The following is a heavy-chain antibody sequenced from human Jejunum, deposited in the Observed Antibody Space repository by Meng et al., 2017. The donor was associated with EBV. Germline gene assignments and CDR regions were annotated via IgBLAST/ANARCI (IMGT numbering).Heavy chain of an antibody. Sequence: QLVGSGGGLVQPGESLRLSCAASGFTLSTYWMHWVRQAPGKGLVWVSRISSDGRSITYADSVKGRFTISRDNSKNTLYLQMNSLGAEDTAVYYCARHRDVDYHLHYWGQGSLVTVSS. CDR3: ARHRDVDYHLHY. CDR2: ISSDGRSI. J-gene: IGHJ4*02. V-gene: IGHV3-74*01. CDR1: GFTLSTYW. D-gene: IGHD4-17*01.